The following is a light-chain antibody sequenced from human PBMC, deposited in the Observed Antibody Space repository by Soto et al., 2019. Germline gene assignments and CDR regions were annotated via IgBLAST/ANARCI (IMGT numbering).Light chain of an antibody. CDR3: QQYNSYSPLT. CDR2: KAS. V-gene: IGKV1-5*03. J-gene: IGKJ4*01. CDR1: QSISSW. Sequence: ISQSTPSLSASVRVRAAITGRASQSISSWLAWYQQKPGKAPKLLIYKASSLESGVPSRFSGSGSGTEFTLTISSLQPDDFATYYCQQYNSYSPLTFGGGTKVDI.